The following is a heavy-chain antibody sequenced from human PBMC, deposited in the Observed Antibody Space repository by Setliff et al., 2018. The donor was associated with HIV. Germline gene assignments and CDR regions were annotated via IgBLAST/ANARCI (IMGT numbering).Heavy chain of an antibody. CDR1: GFTFSAHG. V-gene: IGHV3-30*02. CDR2: INYDDNYE. Sequence: PGGSLRLSCAASGFTFSAHGMHWVRQAPGKGLEWVTFINYDDNYEHYADSVKGRFTISRDNSKSTVDLQMTSLTAEDTAVYYCVKDGDYRNGDYDAFDIWGQGTMVT. CDR3: VKDGDYRNGDYDAFDI. J-gene: IGHJ3*02. D-gene: IGHD4-17*01.